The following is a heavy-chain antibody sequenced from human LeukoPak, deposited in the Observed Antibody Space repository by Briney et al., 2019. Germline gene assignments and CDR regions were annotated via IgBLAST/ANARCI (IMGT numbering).Heavy chain of an antibody. D-gene: IGHD4-17*01. CDR1: GFTFSGSA. CDR3: TRHAGDYQPTSYYYYAMDV. Sequence: GGSLKLSCAASGFTFSGSAMHWVRQASGKGLEWVGRIRSKANSYATAYAASVKGRFTISRDDSKNTAYLQMNSLKTEDTAVYYCTRHAGDYQPTSYYYYAMDVWGQGTTVTVSS. J-gene: IGHJ6*02. CDR2: IRSKANSYAT. V-gene: IGHV3-73*01.